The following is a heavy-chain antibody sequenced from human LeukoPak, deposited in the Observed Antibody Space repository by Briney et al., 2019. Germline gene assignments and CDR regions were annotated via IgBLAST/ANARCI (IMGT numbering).Heavy chain of an antibody. Sequence: SVKVSCKASGGTFGSYAISWVRQAPGQGLEWMGGIIPIFGTANYAQKFQGRVTITTDESTSTAYMELCSLRSEDTAVYYCASSPYYYDSSGYYRGFDYWGQGTLVTVSS. CDR2: IIPIFGTA. D-gene: IGHD3-22*01. J-gene: IGHJ4*02. CDR3: ASSPYYYDSSGYYRGFDY. V-gene: IGHV1-69*05. CDR1: GGTFGSYA.